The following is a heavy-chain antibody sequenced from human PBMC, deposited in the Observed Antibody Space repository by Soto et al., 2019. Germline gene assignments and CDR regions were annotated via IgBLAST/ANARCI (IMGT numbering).Heavy chain of an antibody. D-gene: IGHD1-26*01. V-gene: IGHV3-30*18. CDR1: GFTFSSYG. CDR2: ISYDGSNK. Sequence: QVQLVESGGGVVQPGRSLRLSCAASGFTFSSYGMHWVRQAPGKGLEWVAVISYDGSNKYYADSVKGRFTISRDNSKNTLYLQMNSLRAEDTAVYYCAKVRGRGAIFDYWGQGTLVTVSS. J-gene: IGHJ4*02. CDR3: AKVRGRGAIFDY.